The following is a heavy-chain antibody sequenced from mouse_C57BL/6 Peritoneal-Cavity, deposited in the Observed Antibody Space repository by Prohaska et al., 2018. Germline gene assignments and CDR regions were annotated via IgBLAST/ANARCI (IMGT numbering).Heavy chain of an antibody. CDR1: GFTFPAYY. D-gene: IGHD1-1*01. CDR3: ARYYYGSSYAMDY. CDR2: IRNKANGYTT. Sequence: EVKLLESGGGLVQPGGSLSLSCAASGFTFPAYYMSWVRQPPGKALVWLVFIRNKANGYTTEYSASVKGRFTISRDNSQSILYLQMNALRAEDSATYYCARYYYGSSYAMDYWGQGTSVTVSS. V-gene: IGHV7-3*01. J-gene: IGHJ4*01.